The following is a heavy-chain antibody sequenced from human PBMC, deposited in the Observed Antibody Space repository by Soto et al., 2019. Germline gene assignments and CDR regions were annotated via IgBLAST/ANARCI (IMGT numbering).Heavy chain of an antibody. J-gene: IGHJ6*02. V-gene: IGHV5-51*01. CDR1: GYSFTSYW. CDR2: IYPGDSDT. D-gene: IGHD2-15*01. Sequence: VETLKISCKGSGYSFTSYWIGWVRQMPWKGLEWMGIIYPGDSDTRYSPSFQGQVTISADKSISTAYLQWSSLKASDTAMYYCARCLGYCSGGSCYRLGYYYGMDVWGQGTTVTVSS. CDR3: ARCLGYCSGGSCYRLGYYYGMDV.